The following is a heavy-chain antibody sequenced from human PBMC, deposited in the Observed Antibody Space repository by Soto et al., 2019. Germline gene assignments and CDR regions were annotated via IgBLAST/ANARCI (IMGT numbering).Heavy chain of an antibody. CDR1: GGSISSYY. Sequence: LSETLSLTCTVSGGSISSYYWSWIRQPPGKGLEWIGYIYYSGSTNYNPSLKSRVTISVDTSKNQFSLKLSSVTAADTAVYYCARDDGYNVDYWRKGTLVTVST. CDR3: ARDDGYNVDY. J-gene: IGHJ4*02. V-gene: IGHV4-59*01. D-gene: IGHD5-12*01. CDR2: IYYSGST.